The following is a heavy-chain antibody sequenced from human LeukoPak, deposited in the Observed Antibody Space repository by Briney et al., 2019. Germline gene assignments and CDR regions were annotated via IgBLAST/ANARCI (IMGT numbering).Heavy chain of an antibody. Sequence: GGSLRLSCAASGFTFSSNYMHWVRQAPGKGVVGVSRIYTNGSDTTYADFVKGGLTISRENAKNRVYMEMNSLRAEDTAVYYCARPLRSPGDSGLDYWGQGALVTVSS. CDR3: ARPLRSPGDSGLDY. V-gene: IGHV3-74*03. CDR1: GFTFSSNY. J-gene: IGHJ4*02. CDR2: IYTNGSDT. D-gene: IGHD3-10*01.